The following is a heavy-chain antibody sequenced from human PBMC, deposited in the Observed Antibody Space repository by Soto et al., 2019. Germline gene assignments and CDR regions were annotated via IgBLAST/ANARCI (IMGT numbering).Heavy chain of an antibody. D-gene: IGHD3-16*01. V-gene: IGHV3-30*19. J-gene: IGHJ1*01. CDR3: ARWGTTGGLDV. CDR1: GFTFRSYV. CDR2: TSYDGSDK. Sequence: QVQLVESGGGVVQPGTSLRVSCVGSGFTFRSYVIHWVRQAPGKGLEWVALTSYDGSDKYYGDSARGRFTISRDNSRNTVDLEMGSLRLEDTALYYCARWGTTGGLDVWGQGTLVSVSS.